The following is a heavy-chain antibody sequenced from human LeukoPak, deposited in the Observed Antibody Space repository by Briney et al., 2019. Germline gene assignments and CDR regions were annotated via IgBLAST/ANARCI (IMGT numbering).Heavy chain of an antibody. CDR1: GGSISSHY. Sequence: PSETLSLTCTVSGGSISSHYWGWIRQPPGKGLEWIGYIYYSGSANYNPSLKSRVTISVDTSKNQFSLKLSSVAAADTAVYYCARHRGDGYNFANFDYWGQGTLVTVSS. D-gene: IGHD5-24*01. CDR3: ARHRGDGYNFANFDY. J-gene: IGHJ4*02. CDR2: IYYSGSA. V-gene: IGHV4-59*08.